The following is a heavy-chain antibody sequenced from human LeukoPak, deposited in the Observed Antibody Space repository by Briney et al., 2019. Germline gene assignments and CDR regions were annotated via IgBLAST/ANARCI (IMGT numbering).Heavy chain of an antibody. CDR2: IRSKAYGGTT. Sequence: GGSLRLSCTASGFTFGGYVMSWVRQAPGKGLEWVSFIRSKAYGGTTKNAASVKGRFTISRDDSRSIAYLQMNSLKTEDTAVYYCTRRYNYDSSGYYYVRDAFDIWGQGTMVTVSS. V-gene: IGHV3-49*04. D-gene: IGHD3-22*01. CDR1: GFTFGGYV. CDR3: TRRYNYDSSGYYYVRDAFDI. J-gene: IGHJ3*02.